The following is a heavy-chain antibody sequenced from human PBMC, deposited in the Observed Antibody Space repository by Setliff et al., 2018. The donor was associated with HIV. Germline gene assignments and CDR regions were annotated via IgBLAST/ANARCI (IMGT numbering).Heavy chain of an antibody. CDR2: ISTYNGNT. CDR1: NYTFTSFG. CDR3: ARGRGSQSYYYLDV. J-gene: IGHJ6*03. D-gene: IGHD3-10*01. V-gene: IGHV1-18*01. Sequence: ASVKVSCKASNYTFTSFGISWVRQAPGQGLEWMRWISTYNGNTNYALKLQGRVTMTTDASTNTANMEVRNLTSDDTAVYYCARGRGSQSYYYLDVWGKGATVTVSS.